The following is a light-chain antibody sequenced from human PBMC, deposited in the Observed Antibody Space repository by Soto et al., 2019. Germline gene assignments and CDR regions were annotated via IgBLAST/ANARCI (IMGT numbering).Light chain of an antibody. CDR2: DAS. CDR1: QSVGTY. V-gene: IGKV3-11*01. Sequence: EIVLTQSPATLSLSPGDRATLSCRASQSVGTYFAWYQQKPGQAPRLLIYDASNRATGVPARFRGSGSATDFTLTISSLEPEDFAVYYCQLRTRRPPLVVFGPGTKVEI. CDR3: QLRTRRPPLVV. J-gene: IGKJ3*01.